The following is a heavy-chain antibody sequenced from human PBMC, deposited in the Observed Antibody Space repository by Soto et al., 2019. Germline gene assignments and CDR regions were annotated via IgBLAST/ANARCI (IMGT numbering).Heavy chain of an antibody. J-gene: IGHJ5*02. D-gene: IGHD1-26*01. CDR1: GFTLSDYA. Sequence: EVQLSESGGGLIQPGGSLRLSCAASGFTLSDYAMAWVRQAPGKGLEWVSGISDSGVSTYYLESVKGCFTNSRANSKTPPLRQMTSLRAADTAVYYCAKDARRSGIVGQWAAWGQGTLVTVSS. V-gene: IGHV3-23*01. CDR3: AKDARRSGIVGQWAA. CDR2: ISDSGVST.